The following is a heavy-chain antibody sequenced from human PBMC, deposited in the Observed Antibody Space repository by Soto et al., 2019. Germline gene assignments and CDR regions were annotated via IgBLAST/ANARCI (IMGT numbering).Heavy chain of an antibody. CDR1: GGSISSGGYY. V-gene: IGHV4-31*03. D-gene: IGHD6-6*01. CDR2: NYYSGIT. J-gene: IGHJ6*02. Sequence: QVQLQESGPGLVKPSQTLSLTCTVSGGSISSGGYYWTWIRQHPGKGLEWIGYNYYSGITYNNPSLKTRVTISLHTSKNQFSLKLSSVTAATTAVYYCARGSSIAGLYYGMAAWGQGTTAPASS. CDR3: ARGSSIAGLYYGMAA.